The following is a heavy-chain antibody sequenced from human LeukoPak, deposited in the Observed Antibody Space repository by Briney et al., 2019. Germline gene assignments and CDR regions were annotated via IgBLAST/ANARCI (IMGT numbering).Heavy chain of an antibody. V-gene: IGHV3-53*01. Sequence: GGSLRLSCAASGFTVSSNYMSWVRQAPGKGLEWVSVIYSGGSTYYADSVKGRFTISIDTSKSTLYIQMNSLRAEDTAVYYCARDRNYVLTYWGQGTLVTVSS. J-gene: IGHJ4*02. CDR2: IYSGGST. CDR1: GFTVSSNY. D-gene: IGHD3-9*01. CDR3: ARDRNYVLTY.